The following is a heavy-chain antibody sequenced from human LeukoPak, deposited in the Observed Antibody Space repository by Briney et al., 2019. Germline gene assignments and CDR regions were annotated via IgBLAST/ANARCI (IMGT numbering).Heavy chain of an antibody. CDR1: GGSFSGYY. V-gene: IGHV4-34*01. J-gene: IGHJ6*04. D-gene: IGHD3-10*01. Sequence: SETLSLTCAVYGGSFSGYYWSWIRQPPGTGLEWIREINHSGSTNYYPSLKSRVTISVDTSKNQFSLKLSSVTAADTAVYYCARIGPITMVRGVHQRRDYGMDVWGKGTTVTVSS. CDR2: INHSGST. CDR3: ARIGPITMVRGVHQRRDYGMDV.